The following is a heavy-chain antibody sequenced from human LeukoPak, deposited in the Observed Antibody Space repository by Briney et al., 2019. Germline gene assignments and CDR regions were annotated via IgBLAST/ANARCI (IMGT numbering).Heavy chain of an antibody. V-gene: IGHV1-2*02. J-gene: IGHJ4*02. Sequence: ASVKVSCKASGYTFTCYYMHWVRQAPGQGLEWMGWINPNSGGTNYAQKFQGRVTMTRDTSISTAYMELSRLRSDDTAVYYCARGTYYYDSSGYSNVGGDYWGQGTLVTVSS. CDR1: GYTFTCYY. D-gene: IGHD3-22*01. CDR2: INPNSGGT. CDR3: ARGTYYYDSSGYSNVGGDY.